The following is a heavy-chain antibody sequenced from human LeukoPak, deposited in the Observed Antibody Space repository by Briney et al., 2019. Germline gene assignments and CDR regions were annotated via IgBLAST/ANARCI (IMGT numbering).Heavy chain of an antibody. J-gene: IGHJ4*02. CDR3: ATDNSGYYFDFDY. V-gene: IGHV1-18*04. Sequence: ASVKVSCKASGYTFTGYYMHWVRQAPGQGLEWMGWISPYNGNTNSVQKFRGRVTMTTDKSTSTAYIELRSLRSDDTAVYYCATDNSGYYFDFDYWGQGTLVTVSS. D-gene: IGHD3-22*01. CDR2: ISPYNGNT. CDR1: GYTFTGYY.